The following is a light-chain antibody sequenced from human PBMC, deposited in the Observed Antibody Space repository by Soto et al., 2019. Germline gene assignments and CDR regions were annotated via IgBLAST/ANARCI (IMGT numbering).Light chain of an antibody. CDR1: SSNIGRYNI. CDR2: EGS. J-gene: IGLJ1*01. CDR3: CSYAGSSTYV. Sequence: QSVLTQPPSVSAAPGQKVTISCSGSSSNIGRYNIVSWYQQHPGKAPKLMIYEGSKRPSGVSNRFSGSKSGNTASLTISGLQAEDEADYYCCSYAGSSTYVFGTGTKVTVL. V-gene: IGLV2-23*01.